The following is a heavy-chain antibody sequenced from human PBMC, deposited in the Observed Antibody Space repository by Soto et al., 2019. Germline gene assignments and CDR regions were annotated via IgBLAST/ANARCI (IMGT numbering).Heavy chain of an antibody. D-gene: IGHD6-6*01. Sequence: SETLSLTCTVSGDSISSYYWSWIRQPPGKGLEWIGYISYSGNTNYNPSLKSRVTISVDTSKNLFSLKLSSVTAADTAVYYCARVSGDPTSKIAARAGKYDYWGQGTLVTVSS. V-gene: IGHV4-59*01. J-gene: IGHJ4*02. CDR1: GDSISSYY. CDR3: ARVSGDPTSKIAARAGKYDY. CDR2: ISYSGNT.